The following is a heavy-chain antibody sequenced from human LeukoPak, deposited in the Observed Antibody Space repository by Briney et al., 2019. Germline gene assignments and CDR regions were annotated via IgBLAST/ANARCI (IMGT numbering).Heavy chain of an antibody. CDR3: ARGLWWCSTRRGCWFDP. J-gene: IGHJ5*02. D-gene: IGHD2-8*02. CDR1: GGSFSGYY. Sequence: PSETLSLTCAVYGGSFSGYYWSWIRQPPGKGLEWIGEINDSGSTNYNPSLNGRVTISVDTSKNQFSLKLSSVTAADTAVYYCARGLWWCSTRRGCWFDPWGQGTLVTVSS. V-gene: IGHV4-34*01. CDR2: INDSGST.